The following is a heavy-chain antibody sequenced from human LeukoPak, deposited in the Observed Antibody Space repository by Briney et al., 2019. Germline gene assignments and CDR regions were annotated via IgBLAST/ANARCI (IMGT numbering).Heavy chain of an antibody. CDR3: ARRYGHSSDH. D-gene: IGHD4-17*01. CDR1: GYSFTTNW. J-gene: IGHJ4*02. V-gene: IGHV5-51*01. CDR2: IYPSDSDT. Sequence: RGESLKISCKSSGYSFTTNWIGWVRQMPGKGLGWMGIIYPSDSDTRYSPSFQGQVTISADKSISTAYLQWSSLKASDTAMYYCARRYGHSSDHWGQGTLVTVSS.